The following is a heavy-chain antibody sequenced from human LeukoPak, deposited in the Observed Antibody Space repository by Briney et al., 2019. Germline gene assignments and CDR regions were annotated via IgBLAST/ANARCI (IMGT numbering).Heavy chain of an antibody. D-gene: IGHD3-9*01. J-gene: IGHJ4*02. CDR3: WKTDIYFNPIDY. Sequence: PSETLSHTCTVSGVSISSSEWWIWVRQPPGQGLEWIGEIHRAGRTRYNPSLKSRVTISMDYSKNQFSLKLTSVTAADTAIYYCWKTDIYFNPIDYWGPGSLVTVSS. CDR1: GVSISSSEW. CDR2: IHRAGRT. V-gene: IGHV4-4*02.